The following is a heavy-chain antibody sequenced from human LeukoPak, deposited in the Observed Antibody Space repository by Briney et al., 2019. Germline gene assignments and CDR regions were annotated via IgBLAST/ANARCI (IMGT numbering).Heavy chain of an antibody. Sequence: GGSLRLSCAASGFTFSSYSMNWVRQAPGKGLEWVSYISSSSTIYYADSVKGRFTISRDNAKNPLYLQMNSLRAEDTAVYYCARDGCGMDVWGQGTTVTVSS. V-gene: IGHV3-48*01. J-gene: IGHJ6*02. CDR2: ISSSSTI. D-gene: IGHD6-19*01. CDR1: GFTFSSYS. CDR3: ARDGCGMDV.